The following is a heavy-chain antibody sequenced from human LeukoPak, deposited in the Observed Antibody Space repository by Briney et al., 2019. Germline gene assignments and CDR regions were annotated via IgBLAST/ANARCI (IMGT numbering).Heavy chain of an antibody. D-gene: IGHD3-3*01. CDR1: EFTFSRYW. CDR2: IKEDGSER. J-gene: IGHJ4*02. V-gene: IGHV3-7*01. Sequence: GGSLRLSCTASEFTFSRYWMNWVRQAPGKGLEWVANIKEDGSERYYVDSVKGRFTISRDNAKNSLYLELHSLRAEDTAVYYCARQYYDIWSGYYTADYYFDYWGQGTLVTVSS. CDR3: ARQYYDIWSGYYTADYYFDY.